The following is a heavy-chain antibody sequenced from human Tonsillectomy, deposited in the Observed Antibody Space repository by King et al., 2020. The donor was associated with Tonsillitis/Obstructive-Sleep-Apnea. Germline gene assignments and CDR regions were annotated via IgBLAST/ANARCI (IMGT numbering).Heavy chain of an antibody. V-gene: IGHV1-18*01. CDR2: INGYNGNT. CDR3: ARLNPMVRGVISVVGYMDV. CDR1: GYRFSNYG. J-gene: IGHJ6*03. Sequence: VQLVESGAEVKKPGASVKVSCKASGYRFSNYGLTWVRQAPGQGLEWMGWINGYNGNTNYVQKFQGRVTMTTDTSTSTAYMGLASLSSDDAAVYYCARLNPMVRGVISVVGYMDVWGKGTTVTVSS. D-gene: IGHD3-10*01.